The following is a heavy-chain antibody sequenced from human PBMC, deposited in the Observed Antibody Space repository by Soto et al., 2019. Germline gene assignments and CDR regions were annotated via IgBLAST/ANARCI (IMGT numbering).Heavy chain of an antibody. CDR3: ARSGELLKTFDS. CDR2: ITGNSEYK. D-gene: IGHD1-7*01. CDR1: GVSVSDYS. J-gene: IGHJ4*02. Sequence: EVPLVESGGGLVKPGGSLRLSCVVSGVSVSDYSMNWVRQAPGKGLEWVSLITGNSEYKYYAGSEKGRFTVSRDNAKNSLYLQMNGLTVEDTAVYYCARSGELLKTFDSWGQVTLVTVSS. V-gene: IGHV3-21*06.